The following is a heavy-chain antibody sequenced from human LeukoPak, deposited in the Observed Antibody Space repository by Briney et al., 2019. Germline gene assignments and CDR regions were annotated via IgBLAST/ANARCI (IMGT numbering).Heavy chain of an antibody. D-gene: IGHD4-11*01. V-gene: IGHV4-39*01. J-gene: IGHJ4*02. CDR2: IYYSGST. CDR3: ARHDYNGDY. Sequence: PSETLSLACTVSGGSISSSSYYWGWIRQPPGKGLEWIGSIYYSGSTYYNPSLKSRVTISVDTSKNQFSLKLSSVTAADTAVYYCARHDYNGDYWGQGTLVTVSS. CDR1: GGSISSSSYY.